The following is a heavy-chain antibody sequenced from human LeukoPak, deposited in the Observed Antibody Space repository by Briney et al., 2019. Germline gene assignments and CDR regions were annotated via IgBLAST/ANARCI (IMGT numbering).Heavy chain of an antibody. J-gene: IGHJ5*02. CDR3: ARSLYYYDSSGYQGGWFDP. D-gene: IGHD3-22*01. V-gene: IGHV2-70*20. CDR1: GFSLSTSGMC. Sequence: SGPTLVNPTQTLTLTCTFSGFSLSTSGMCVSWVRQPPGKALEWLALIDWDDDKYYSTSLKTRLTISKDTSKNQVVLTMTNMDPVDTATYYCARSLYYYDSSGYQGGWFDPWGQGTPVTVSS. CDR2: IDWDDDK.